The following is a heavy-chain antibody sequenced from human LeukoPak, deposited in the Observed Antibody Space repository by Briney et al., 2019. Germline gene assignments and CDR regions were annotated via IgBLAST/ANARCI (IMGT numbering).Heavy chain of an antibody. V-gene: IGHV4-4*07. J-gene: IGHJ5*02. Sequence: PSETLSLTCTVSGGSISSYYWSWIRQPAGKGLEWIGRIYTSGSTNYNPSLKSRVTMSVDTSKNQFSLKLSSVTAADTAVYYCARDYSGTYCSSTSCYKVNWFDPWGQGTLVTVSS. D-gene: IGHD2-2*02. CDR3: ARDYSGTYCSSTSCYKVNWFDP. CDR1: GGSISSYY. CDR2: IYTSGST.